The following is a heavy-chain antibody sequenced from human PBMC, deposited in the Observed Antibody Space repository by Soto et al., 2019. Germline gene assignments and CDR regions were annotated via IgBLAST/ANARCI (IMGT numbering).Heavy chain of an antibody. CDR3: ALGFGERPEN. CDR1: GGTFSSYT. V-gene: IGHV1-69*02. CDR2: IIPILGIA. D-gene: IGHD3-10*01. J-gene: IGHJ4*02. Sequence: QVQLVQSGAEVKKPGSSVKVSCKASGGTFSSYTISWVRQAPGQGLEWMGRIIPILGIANYAQKFQGRVTITADKATSTAYMELSSLRSEDTAVYYGALGFGERPENWGQGTLVTVSS.